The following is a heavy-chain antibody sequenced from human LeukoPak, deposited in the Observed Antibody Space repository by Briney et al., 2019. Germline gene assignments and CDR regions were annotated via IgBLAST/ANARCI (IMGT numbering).Heavy chain of an antibody. Sequence: SETLSLTCTVSGGSISSSSYYWSWIRQPPWKGLEWIGEINHSGSTNYNPSLKSRVTISVDTSKNQFSLKLSSVTAADTAVYYCARRKNTMQLVRGNWFDPWGQGTLVTVSS. CDR3: ARRKNTMQLVRGNWFDP. CDR2: INHSGST. D-gene: IGHD6-13*01. J-gene: IGHJ5*02. CDR1: GGSISSSSYY. V-gene: IGHV4-39*07.